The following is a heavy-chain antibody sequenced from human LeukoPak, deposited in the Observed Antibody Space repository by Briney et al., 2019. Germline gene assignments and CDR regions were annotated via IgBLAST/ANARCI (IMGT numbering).Heavy chain of an antibody. D-gene: IGHD3-9*01. CDR2: IYTSGST. Sequence: SETLSLTCTVSGGSISSYYWSWIRQPAGKGLEWIGRIYTSGSTNYNPSLKSRVTMSVDTSKNQFSLKLSSVTAADTAVYYCARDKRYFDWSPYYYYMDVWGKGTTVTVSS. CDR3: ARDKRYFDWSPYYYYMDV. CDR1: GGSISSYY. V-gene: IGHV4-4*07. J-gene: IGHJ6*03.